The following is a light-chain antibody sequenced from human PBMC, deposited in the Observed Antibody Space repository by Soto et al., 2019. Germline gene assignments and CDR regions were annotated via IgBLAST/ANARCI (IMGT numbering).Light chain of an antibody. V-gene: IGLV2-14*03. CDR2: AVS. Sequence: QSALTQPASVSGSPGQSITISCTGTSSDVGDHNSVSWYQQQPGKAPKLMIYAVSNRPSGVSHRFSGSKSGNTASLTISGLQDEDEADYYCGSYTTSITVIFGGGTKLTVL. J-gene: IGLJ2*01. CDR1: SSDVGDHNS. CDR3: GSYTTSITVI.